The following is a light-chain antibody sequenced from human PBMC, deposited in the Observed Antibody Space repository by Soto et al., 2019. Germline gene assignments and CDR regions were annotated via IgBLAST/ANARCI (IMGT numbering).Light chain of an antibody. CDR3: QHYNNWPTWT. CDR2: GAS. Sequence: EIVMTQSPATLSVSPGERATFSCRASQSVSSNLAWYQQKPGQAPRLLIYGASIRATGIPARFSGSGSGTEFTLTISTLQSEDFAIYYCQHYNNWPTWTFGQGTKVDIK. CDR1: QSVSSN. V-gene: IGKV3-15*01. J-gene: IGKJ1*01.